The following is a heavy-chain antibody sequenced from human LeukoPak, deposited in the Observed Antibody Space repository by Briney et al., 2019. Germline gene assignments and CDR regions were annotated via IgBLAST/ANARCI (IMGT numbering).Heavy chain of an antibody. D-gene: IGHD3-22*01. CDR2: INHSGST. V-gene: IGHV4-34*01. J-gene: IGHJ5*02. Sequence: SETLSLTCAVYGGSFSGYYWSWIRQPPGKGLEWIGEINHSGSTNYNPSLKSRVTISVDTSKNQFSLKLSSVTAADTAVYYCARTIPLYYDSSGYYYVGWFDPWGQGTLVTVSS. CDR1: GGSFSGYY. CDR3: ARTIPLYYDSSGYYYVGWFDP.